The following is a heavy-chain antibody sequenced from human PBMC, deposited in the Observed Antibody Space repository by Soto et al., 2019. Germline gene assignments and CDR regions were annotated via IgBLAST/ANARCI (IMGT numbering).Heavy chain of an antibody. CDR1: GFTFSNYA. V-gene: IGHV3-23*01. CDR3: AKEMYSSGAYYFYFGMDV. CDR2: ISGSGGST. J-gene: IGHJ6*02. D-gene: IGHD6-25*01. Sequence: EVQLLESGGGLVQPGGSLRLSCAASGFTFSNYAMSWVRQAPGKGLEWVSAISGSGGSTYYADSVRGRFTISRDNSKNTLYLQMNSLRAEDTAVYYCAKEMYSSGAYYFYFGMDVWGQAATVNVSS.